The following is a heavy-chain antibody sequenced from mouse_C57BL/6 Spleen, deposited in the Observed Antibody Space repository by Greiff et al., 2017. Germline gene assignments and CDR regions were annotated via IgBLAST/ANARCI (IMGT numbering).Heavy chain of an antibody. J-gene: IGHJ4*01. CDR3: ALGDNCAMDY. CDR2: IDPSDSST. CDR1: GYTFTSYW. V-gene: IGHV1-59*01. Sequence: QVQLQQSGAELVRPGTSVKLSCKASGYTFTSYWMHWVKQRPGQGLEWIGVIDPSDSSTNYHQKFKGKATLTVDTASSTAYMQLSSLTSEDSAVYYCALGDNCAMDYWGQGTSVTVSS. D-gene: IGHD3-3*01.